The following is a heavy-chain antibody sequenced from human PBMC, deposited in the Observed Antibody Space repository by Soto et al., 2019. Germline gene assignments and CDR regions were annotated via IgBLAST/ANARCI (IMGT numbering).Heavy chain of an antibody. V-gene: IGHV1-69*01. J-gene: IGHJ4*02. CDR2: IIPIFGTA. CDR3: ARLPNSGPFDRGVFDY. CDR1: GGTFSSYA. Sequence: QVQLVQSGAEVKKPGSSVKVSCKASGGTFSSYAISWVRQAPGQGLEWMGGIIPIFGTANYAQKFQGRDTITADESTSTAYMELSSLRSEDTAVYYCARLPNSGPFDRGVFDYWGQGTLVTVSS. D-gene: IGHD5-12*01.